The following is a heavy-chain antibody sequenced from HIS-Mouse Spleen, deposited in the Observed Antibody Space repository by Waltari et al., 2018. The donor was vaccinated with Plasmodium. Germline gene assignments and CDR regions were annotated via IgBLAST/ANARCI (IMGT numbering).Heavy chain of an antibody. Sequence: QVQLQESGPGLVKPSETLSLTCTVSGGSISSYYWSWLRQPPGKGLEWIGYIYYSGSTNYNPSLKSRVTISVDTSKNQFSLKLSSVTAADTAVYYCARVPYLEWLLYFDYWGQGTLVTVSS. CDR2: IYYSGST. J-gene: IGHJ4*02. CDR3: ARVPYLEWLLYFDY. D-gene: IGHD3-3*01. CDR1: GGSISSYY. V-gene: IGHV4-59*01.